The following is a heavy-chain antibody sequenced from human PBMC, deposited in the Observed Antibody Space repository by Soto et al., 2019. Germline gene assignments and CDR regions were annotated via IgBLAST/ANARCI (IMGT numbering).Heavy chain of an antibody. D-gene: IGHD3-3*01. Sequence: SETLSLTCTVSGGSISSGGYYWSWIRQHPGKGLEWIGYIYYSGSTYYNPSLKSRVTISVDTSKNQFSLKLSSVTAADTAVYYCARVRAGFRIFDYWGQGTLVTVSS. CDR1: GGSISSGGYY. J-gene: IGHJ4*02. CDR3: ARVRAGFRIFDY. V-gene: IGHV4-31*03. CDR2: IYYSGST.